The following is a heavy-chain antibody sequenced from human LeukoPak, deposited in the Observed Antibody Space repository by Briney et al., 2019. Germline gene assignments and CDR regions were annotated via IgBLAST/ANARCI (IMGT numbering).Heavy chain of an antibody. CDR2: IFTSGST. Sequence: SQTLSLTCTVSGGSISSGSYYWSWIRQPAGKGLEWIGRIFTSGSTKYNPSLKSRVTISVDTSKNQFSLMLYSVTAADTAVYYCVRRYYDSLTGYSSDDYWGQGTLVTVSS. D-gene: IGHD3-9*01. J-gene: IGHJ4*02. CDR1: GGSISSGSYY. CDR3: VRRYYDSLTGYSSDDY. V-gene: IGHV4-61*02.